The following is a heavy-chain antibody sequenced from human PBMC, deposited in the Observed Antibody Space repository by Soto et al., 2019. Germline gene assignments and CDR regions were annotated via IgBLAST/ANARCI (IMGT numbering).Heavy chain of an antibody. V-gene: IGHV3-15*07. Sequence: GGXLRLSCAASGFTFSNAWMNWVRQAPGKGLEWVGRIKSKTDGGTTDYAAPVKGRFTISRDDSKNTLYLQMNSLRTEYTAVYYCTTVHGIAVPGTVYYWGQGTLVTVSS. CDR2: IKSKTDGGTT. CDR1: GFTFSNAW. CDR3: TTVHGIAVPGTVYY. D-gene: IGHD6-19*01. J-gene: IGHJ4*02.